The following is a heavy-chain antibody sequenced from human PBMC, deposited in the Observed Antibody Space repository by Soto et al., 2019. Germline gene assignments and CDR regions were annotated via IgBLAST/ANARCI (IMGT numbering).Heavy chain of an antibody. J-gene: IGHJ4*02. CDR2: IFHGGST. Sequence: QVQLQQWGAGLLKPSETLSLTCAVYGGSFSGYFWSWIRQPPGKGLEWIGEIFHGGSTNYSPSLKSRVTISVDTSKNQFSLELSSVTAADTAVYYCARPHYDSNTFYYFFDYWGQGTPVTVSS. CDR3: ARPHYDSNTFYYFFDY. CDR1: GGSFSGYF. V-gene: IGHV4-34*12. D-gene: IGHD3-22*01.